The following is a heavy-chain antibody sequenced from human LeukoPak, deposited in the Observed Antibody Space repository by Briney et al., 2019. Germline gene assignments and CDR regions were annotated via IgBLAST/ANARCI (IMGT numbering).Heavy chain of an antibody. CDR1: GYTFTGYY. CDR3: ARDPRNSYGDYSIEFDY. D-gene: IGHD4-17*01. V-gene: IGHV1-46*01. J-gene: IGHJ4*02. CDR2: INPSGGST. Sequence: ASVKVSCKASGYTFTGYYMHWVRQAPGQGLEWMGIINPSGGSTSYAQKFQGRVTMTRDTSTSTVYMELSSLRSEDTAVYYCARDPRNSYGDYSIEFDYWGQGTLVTVSS.